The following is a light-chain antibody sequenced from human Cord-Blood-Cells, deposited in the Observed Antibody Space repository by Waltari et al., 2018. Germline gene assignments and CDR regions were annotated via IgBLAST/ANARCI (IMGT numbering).Light chain of an antibody. CDR2: DVS. Sequence: QSALTQPASVSGSPGQSITISCTGTSSDVGGYNYVSWYQQHPGKAPKLMISDVSNRSSGVSNRFSGSKSGNTASLTISGLQAEDEADYYCSSYTSSSTVFGGGTKLTVL. CDR1: SSDVGGYNY. CDR3: SSYTSSSTV. V-gene: IGLV2-14*01. J-gene: IGLJ2*01.